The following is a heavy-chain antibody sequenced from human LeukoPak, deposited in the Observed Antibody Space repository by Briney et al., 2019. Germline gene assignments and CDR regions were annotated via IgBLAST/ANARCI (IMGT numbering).Heavy chain of an antibody. J-gene: IGHJ4*02. CDR2: ISDSFRIT. CDR1: GFTFSSYA. CDR3: AKRHGDYFDY. Sequence: PGGSLRLSCAASGFTFSSYAMSWVRQPPGKGLECISTISDSFRITDDADSVKGRFTISRDNSKNTLYLQMNTLRAEDTAVYYCAKRHGDYFDYWGQGTLVTVSS. D-gene: IGHD4-17*01. V-gene: IGHV3-23*01.